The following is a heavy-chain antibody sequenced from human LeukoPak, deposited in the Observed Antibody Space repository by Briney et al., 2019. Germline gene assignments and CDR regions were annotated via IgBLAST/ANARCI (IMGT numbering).Heavy chain of an antibody. D-gene: IGHD5-18*01. CDR3: ARVHVDTAMVWAYYYYYYGMDV. J-gene: IGHJ6*02. CDR2: INPNSGGT. V-gene: IGHV1-2*02. Sequence: ASVKVSCKASGYTFTGYYMHWVRQAPGQGLEWMGWINPNSGGTNYAQKFQGRVTMTWDTSISTAYMELSRLRSDDTAVYYCARVHVDTAMVWAYYYYYYGMDVWGQGTTVTVSS. CDR1: GYTFTGYY.